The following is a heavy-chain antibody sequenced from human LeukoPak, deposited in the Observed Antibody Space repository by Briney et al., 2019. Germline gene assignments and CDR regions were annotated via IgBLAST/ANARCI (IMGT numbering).Heavy chain of an antibody. CDR2: IWYDGSNK. D-gene: IGHD3-22*01. J-gene: IGHJ5*02. V-gene: IGHV3-33*01. Sequence: GRSLRLSCAASGFTFSSYGMHWVRQAPGKGLEWVAVIWYDGSNKYYADSVKGRFTISRDNSKNTPYLQMNSLRAEDTAVYYCAREDSSAYPNWFDPWGQGTLVTVSS. CDR1: GFTFSSYG. CDR3: AREDSSAYPNWFDP.